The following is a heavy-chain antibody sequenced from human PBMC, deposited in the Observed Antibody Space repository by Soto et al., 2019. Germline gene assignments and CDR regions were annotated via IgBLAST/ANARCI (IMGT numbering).Heavy chain of an antibody. D-gene: IGHD3-22*01. J-gene: IGHJ4*02. CDR2: ISYDGSNK. V-gene: IGHV3-30*18. Sequence: HPGGSLRLSCAASGFTFSSYGMHWVRQAPGKGLEWVAVISYDGSNKYYADSVKGRFTISRDNSKNTLYLQMNSLRAEDTAVYYCAKDASPVVTQRGYYFDYWGQGTLVTVSS. CDR3: AKDASPVVTQRGYYFDY. CDR1: GFTFSSYG.